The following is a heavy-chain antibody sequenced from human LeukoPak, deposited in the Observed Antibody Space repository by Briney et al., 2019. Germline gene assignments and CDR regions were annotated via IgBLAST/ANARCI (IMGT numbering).Heavy chain of an antibody. Sequence: ASVKVSCKASGYTFTSYGISWVRQAPGQGLEWMGWISAYNGNTNYAQKLQGRVTMTTDTSTSTAYMELRSLRSDDTAVYYCARNIQYSSSWGYFDYWGQGTLATVSS. CDR2: ISAYNGNT. CDR1: GYTFTSYG. V-gene: IGHV1-18*01. D-gene: IGHD6-13*01. CDR3: ARNIQYSSSWGYFDY. J-gene: IGHJ4*02.